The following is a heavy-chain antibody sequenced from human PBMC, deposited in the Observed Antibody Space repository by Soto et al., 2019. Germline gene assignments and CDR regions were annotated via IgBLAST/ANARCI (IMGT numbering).Heavy chain of an antibody. J-gene: IGHJ4*02. D-gene: IGHD4-17*01. CDR2: IYPADSDI. V-gene: IGHV5-51*01. CDR1: GYSFTNHW. Sequence: GESLKISCKGSGYSFTNHWIDWVRQIPGKGLQWMGVIYPADSDIKYSPSFQGHVTLSVDKSTSTAYLQWSGLKASDTGVYFCARRIYGANDYWGQGTQVTVPQ. CDR3: ARRIYGANDY.